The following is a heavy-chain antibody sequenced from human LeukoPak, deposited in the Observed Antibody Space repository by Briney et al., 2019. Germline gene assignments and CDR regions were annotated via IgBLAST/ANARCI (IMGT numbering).Heavy chain of an antibody. V-gene: IGHV3-74*01. CDR3: ARDYYGSGDY. J-gene: IGHJ4*02. D-gene: IGHD3-10*01. CDR2: ISGDGSTT. CDR1: GFSLRSSW. Sequence: GGSLRLSCAASGFSLRSSWMHWVRQAPGKGLVWVSRISGDGSTTRYADSVKGRFTISRDNAKTALFLQMNSLRAEDTAVYYCARDYYGSGDYWGQGTLVTVSS.